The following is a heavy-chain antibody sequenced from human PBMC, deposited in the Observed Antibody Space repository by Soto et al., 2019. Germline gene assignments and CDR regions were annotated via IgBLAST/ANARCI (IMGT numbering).Heavy chain of an antibody. V-gene: IGHV1-18*01. Sequence: ASVKVSCKASGYTFTSYGISWVRQAPGQGLEWMGWISAYNGNTNYAQKLQGRVTMTTDTSTSTAYMELRSLRSDDTAVYYCARVPSGADYYYYYMDVWGKGTTVTVSS. CDR1: GYTFTSYG. D-gene: IGHD2-8*02. CDR2: ISAYNGNT. CDR3: ARVPSGADYYYYYMDV. J-gene: IGHJ6*03.